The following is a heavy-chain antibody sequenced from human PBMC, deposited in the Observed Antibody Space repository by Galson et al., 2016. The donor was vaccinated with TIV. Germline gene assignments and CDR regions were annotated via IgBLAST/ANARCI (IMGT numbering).Heavy chain of an antibody. Sequence: SLRLSCAASTFTVNNNYMSWVRLAPGRGLERVSIISGGGATNYADSVKGRFTISRDNSKNVLYLQMSRLRVEDTALYYCARDRRFCGNECFLHYYYGMDVWGQGTPVTVSS. CDR1: TFTVNNNY. V-gene: IGHV3-66*02. CDR2: ISGGGAT. J-gene: IGHJ6*02. D-gene: IGHD4-23*01. CDR3: ARDRRFCGNECFLHYYYGMDV.